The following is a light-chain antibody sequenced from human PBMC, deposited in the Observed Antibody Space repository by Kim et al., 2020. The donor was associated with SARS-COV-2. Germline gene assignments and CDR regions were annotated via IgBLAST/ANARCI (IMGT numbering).Light chain of an antibody. J-gene: IGLJ3*02. CDR3: QAWDSSTAWCRV. Sequence: SYELTQPPSVSVSPGQTASITCSGDKLGDKYACWYQQKPGQSPVLVIYQDSKRPSGIPERFSGSNSGNTATLTISGTQAMDEADYYCQAWDSSTAWCRVFGGGTQLTVL. CDR1: KLGDKY. V-gene: IGLV3-1*01. CDR2: QDS.